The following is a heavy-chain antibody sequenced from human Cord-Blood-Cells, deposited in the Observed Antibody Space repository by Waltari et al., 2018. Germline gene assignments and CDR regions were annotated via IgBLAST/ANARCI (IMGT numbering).Heavy chain of an antibody. D-gene: IGHD4-17*01. CDR1: GGSISSSSYY. CDR3: ARQGGMTTVTHFDY. J-gene: IGHJ4*02. Sequence: QLQLQESGPGLVKPSETLSLTCTVPGGSISSSSYYWGWIRQPPGKGLEWIGSIYYSGSTYYNPSLKSRVTISVDTSKNQFSLKLSSVTAADTAVYYCARQGGMTTVTHFDYWGQGTLVTVSS. V-gene: IGHV4-39*07. CDR2: IYYSGST.